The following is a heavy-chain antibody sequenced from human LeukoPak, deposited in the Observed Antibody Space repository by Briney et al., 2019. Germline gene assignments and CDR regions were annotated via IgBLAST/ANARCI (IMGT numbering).Heavy chain of an antibody. J-gene: IGHJ4*02. Sequence: RPGGSLRLSCAASGLTFSNYWLTWVRQAPGQGLEWVANIKQDGSEKHYVDSVKGRFTISRDNAKNSLYLQMNSLRAEDTAVYYCARDRQIAYWGQGTLVTVSS. CDR1: GLTFSNYW. CDR2: IKQDGSEK. CDR3: ARDRQIAY. V-gene: IGHV3-7*01.